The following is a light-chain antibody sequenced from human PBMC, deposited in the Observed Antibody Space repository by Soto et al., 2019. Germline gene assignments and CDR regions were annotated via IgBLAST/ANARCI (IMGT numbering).Light chain of an antibody. CDR3: AAWDDSLNGPV. Sequence: QLVLTRPPSASGTPGQRGTISCSGSSSNIGSNTVNWYQQLPGTAPKLLIYSNNQRPSGVPDRFSGSKSGTSASLAISGLQSEDEADYYCAAWDDSLNGPVFGGGTKLTVL. V-gene: IGLV1-44*01. J-gene: IGLJ2*01. CDR2: SNN. CDR1: SSNIGSNT.